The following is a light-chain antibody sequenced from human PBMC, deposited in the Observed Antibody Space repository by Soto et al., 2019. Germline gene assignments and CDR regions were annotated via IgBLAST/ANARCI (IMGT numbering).Light chain of an antibody. CDR1: ISDVGSYNL. CDR2: EGS. Sequence: TQTAAVSGSSGQSNNMSCTVNISDVGSYNLVSWYQQNSGKAPKVMIYEGSKRPSGVSNRFSGSKSGNTASLTISGLQAEDEADYYCCSYAGSSTYVFGTGTKVTVL. CDR3: CSYAGSSTYV. V-gene: IGLV2-23*01. J-gene: IGLJ1*01.